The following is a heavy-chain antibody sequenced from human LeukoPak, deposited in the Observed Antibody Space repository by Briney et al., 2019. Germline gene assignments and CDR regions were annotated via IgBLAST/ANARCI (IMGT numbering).Heavy chain of an antibody. CDR3: ARGQQPDSLAGYYYYMDV. CDR2: IYTSGST. V-gene: IGHV4-61*02. J-gene: IGHJ6*03. CDR1: GGSISSGSYY. Sequence: SQTLSLTCTVSGGSISSGSYYWSWIRQPAGKGLEWIGRIYTSGSTNYNPSLKSRVTISVDTSKNQFSLKLSSVTAADTAVYYCARGQQPDSLAGYYYYMDVWGKGTTVTVSS. D-gene: IGHD6-13*01.